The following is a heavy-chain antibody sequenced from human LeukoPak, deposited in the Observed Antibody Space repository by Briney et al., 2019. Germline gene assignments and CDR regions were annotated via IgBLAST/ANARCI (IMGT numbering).Heavy chain of an antibody. Sequence: PGGSLRLSCAASGFTFSSYAMHWVRQAPGKGLEWVAVISYDGSNKYYADSVKGRFTISRDNAKNSLYLQMNSLRAEDTAVYYCAREDSSGYYYYYYMDVWGKGTTVTVSS. J-gene: IGHJ6*03. CDR2: ISYDGSNK. V-gene: IGHV3-30-3*01. CDR1: GFTFSSYA. D-gene: IGHD3-22*01. CDR3: AREDSSGYYYYYYMDV.